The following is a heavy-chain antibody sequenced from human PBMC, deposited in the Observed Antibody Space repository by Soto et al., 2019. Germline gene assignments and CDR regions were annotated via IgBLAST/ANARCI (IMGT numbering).Heavy chain of an antibody. J-gene: IGHJ4*02. D-gene: IGHD2-21*02. V-gene: IGHV4-39*07. Sequence: SETLSLTCTVSGGSISRSSYYWGWIRQPPGKGLEWIGSIYYSGSTYYNPSLKSRVTISVDTSKNQFSLKLSSVTAADTAVYYCARGVSYGGNYYYFDYWGQGTLVTVSS. CDR3: ARGVSYGGNYYYFDY. CDR1: GGSISRSSYY. CDR2: IYYSGST.